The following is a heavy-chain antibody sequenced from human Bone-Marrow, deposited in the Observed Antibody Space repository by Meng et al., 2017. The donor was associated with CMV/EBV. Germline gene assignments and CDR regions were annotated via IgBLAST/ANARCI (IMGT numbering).Heavy chain of an antibody. D-gene: IGHD6-13*01. Sequence: ASVKVSCKASGYTFTGYYIHWVRQAPGQGLEWMGWINPNSGGTNYAQKFQGGVTMTRDTSISTAYMEMSSLTPDDTAVYYCARGRVNAVAAMGTTPPGDYWGRG. V-gene: IGHV1-2*02. CDR1: GYTFTGYY. CDR2: INPNSGGT. J-gene: IGHJ4*02. CDR3: ARGRVNAVAAMGTTPPGDY.